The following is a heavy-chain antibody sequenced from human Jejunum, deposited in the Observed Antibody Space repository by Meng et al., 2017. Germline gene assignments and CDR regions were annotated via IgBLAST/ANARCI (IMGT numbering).Heavy chain of an antibody. Sequence: QVQLQESGPGLVKPSGTLSLTCTVSGVSTTAPFYWTWIRQAPGKGLEWIGEVWPSGATYYNPSLSSRITISLDTSNNQFSLEVAFLTAADTAVYYCARAIRERYFDSWGQGTLVTVSS. CDR1: GVSTTAPFY. CDR2: VWPSGAT. V-gene: IGHV4-4*02. J-gene: IGHJ4*02. D-gene: IGHD1-14*01. CDR3: ARAIRERYFDS.